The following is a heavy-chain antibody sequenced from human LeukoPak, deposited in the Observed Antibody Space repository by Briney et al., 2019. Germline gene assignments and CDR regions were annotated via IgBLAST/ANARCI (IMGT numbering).Heavy chain of an antibody. V-gene: IGHV4-39*01. D-gene: IGHD3-10*01. CDR1: GGSISGSSYY. Sequence: SETLSLTCTVSGGSISGSSYYWGWIRQPPGKGLEWIGNVYYSGTTYYSPSLKSRVTISVDTSKNQFSLKLSSVTAADTAVYYCARGRLRDYYGSGSYYRYFDYWGQGTLVTVSS. J-gene: IGHJ4*02. CDR3: ARGRLRDYYGSGSYYRYFDY. CDR2: VYYSGTT.